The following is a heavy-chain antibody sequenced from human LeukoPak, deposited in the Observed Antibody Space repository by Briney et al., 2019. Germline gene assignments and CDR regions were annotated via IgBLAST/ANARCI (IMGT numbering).Heavy chain of an antibody. Sequence: GESLKISCKGSGYSFTSYWIGWVRQMPGKGLEWMGIIYPGNSDARYSPSFQGQVTISADKSINTAYLQWSSLKASDTAMYYCARLVAATQSPYAMDVWGQGTTVTVSS. V-gene: IGHV5-51*01. CDR1: GYSFTSYW. CDR3: ARLVAATQSPYAMDV. CDR2: IYPGNSDA. D-gene: IGHD2-15*01. J-gene: IGHJ6*02.